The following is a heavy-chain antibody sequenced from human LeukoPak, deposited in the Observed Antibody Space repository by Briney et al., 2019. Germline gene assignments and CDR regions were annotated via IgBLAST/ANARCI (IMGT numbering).Heavy chain of an antibody. CDR2: ISGSGGST. Sequence: GGSLRLSYAASGFTFSSYAMSWVRQAPGKGLEWVSAISGSGGSTYYADSVKGRFTISRDNSKNTLYLQMNSLRAEDTAVYYCAKCRWVRQWLVQLFFDYWGQGTLVTVSS. CDR1: GFTFSSYA. J-gene: IGHJ4*02. CDR3: AKCRWVRQWLVQLFFDY. V-gene: IGHV3-23*01. D-gene: IGHD6-19*01.